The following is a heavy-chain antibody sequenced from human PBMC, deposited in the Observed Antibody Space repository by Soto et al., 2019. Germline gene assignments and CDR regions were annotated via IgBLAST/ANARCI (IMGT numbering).Heavy chain of an antibody. V-gene: IGHV4-31*03. J-gene: IGHJ4*02. CDR1: GASITSDGYY. Sequence: SETLSLTCSVSGASITSDGYYWSWIRQFPGKGLEWIGHIYYSGNSYYNLSLGSRLLISVDTSKNQFSLKLSSVTAADTAVYYCARTVGSGSPDFDYWGQGILVTVSS. CDR2: IYYSGNS. CDR3: ARTVGSGSPDFDY. D-gene: IGHD3-10*01.